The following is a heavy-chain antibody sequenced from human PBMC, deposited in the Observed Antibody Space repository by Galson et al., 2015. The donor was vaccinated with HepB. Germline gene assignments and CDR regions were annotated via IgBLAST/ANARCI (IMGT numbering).Heavy chain of an antibody. J-gene: IGHJ4*02. D-gene: IGHD3-22*01. V-gene: IGHV1-69*13. CDR2: IIPLFGSA. CDR1: GVTFSSYG. Sequence: SVKVSCKASGVTFSSYGISRLRRAPGQGLEWMGGIIPLFGSANYAQKLQGRVRITADESTRTIYMELSSLKSEDTALYYCAGQYDSSGYYAYWGQGTLVTVSS. CDR3: AGQYDSSGYYAY.